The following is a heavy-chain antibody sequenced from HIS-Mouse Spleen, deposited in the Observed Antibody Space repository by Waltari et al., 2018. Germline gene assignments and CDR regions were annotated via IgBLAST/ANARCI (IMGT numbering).Heavy chain of an antibody. V-gene: IGHV4-39*07. Sequence: WIGSIYYSGSTYYNPSLKSRVTISVDTSKNQFSLKLSSVTAADTAVYYCARETQLLWFGELLYWGQGTLVTVSS. CDR3: ARETQLLWFGELLY. J-gene: IGHJ4*02. D-gene: IGHD3-10*01. CDR2: IYYSGST.